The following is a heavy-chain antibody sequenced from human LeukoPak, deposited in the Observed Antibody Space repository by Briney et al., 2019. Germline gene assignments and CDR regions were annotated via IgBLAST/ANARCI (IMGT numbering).Heavy chain of an antibody. CDR1: GFTFSSYD. J-gene: IGHJ4*02. Sequence: PGGSLRLSCAASGFTFSSYDMSWVRQAPGKGLEWVSAISGSGGSTYYADSVKGRFTISRDNSKNTLYLQMNSLRAEDTAVYYCAKDKTSYGDYLYFDYWGQGTLVTVSS. D-gene: IGHD4-17*01. V-gene: IGHV3-23*01. CDR2: ISGSGGST. CDR3: AKDKTSYGDYLYFDY.